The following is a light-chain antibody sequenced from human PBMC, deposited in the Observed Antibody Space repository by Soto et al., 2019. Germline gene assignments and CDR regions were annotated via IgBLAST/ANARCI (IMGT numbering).Light chain of an antibody. CDR3: QQYNSYSRT. J-gene: IGKJ1*01. CDR2: KAS. V-gene: IGKV1-5*03. CDR1: QSISSW. Sequence: DIQMTQSPSTLSASVVDRVTITCRASQSISSWLAWYQQKPGKAPRLLIHKASTLESGVPSRFSGSGSGTEFTLTITSLQPDDFATYYCQQYNSYSRTFGQGTKVDI.